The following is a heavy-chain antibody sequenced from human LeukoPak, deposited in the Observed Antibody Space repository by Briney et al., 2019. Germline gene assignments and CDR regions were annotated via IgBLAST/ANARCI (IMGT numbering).Heavy chain of an antibody. J-gene: IGHJ4*02. D-gene: IGHD3-16*02. Sequence: PGGSLRLSCAASGFTVSSNYMSWVRQAPGKGLEWVSVIYSGGSTYYADSVKGRFTISRDNSKNTLYLQMNSLRAEDTAVYYCARDGTYYDYVWGSYRYMSPSYFDYWGQGTLVTVSS. CDR1: GFTVSSNY. CDR2: IYSGGST. V-gene: IGHV3-53*01. CDR3: ARDGTYYDYVWGSYRYMSPSYFDY.